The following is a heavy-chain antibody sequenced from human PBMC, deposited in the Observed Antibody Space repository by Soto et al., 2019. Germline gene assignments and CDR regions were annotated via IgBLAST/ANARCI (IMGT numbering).Heavy chain of an antibody. CDR2: IIPIFGTA. CDR1: GGTFSSYA. V-gene: IGHV1-69*13. CDR3: ARVPRSGGYYYWVVFDI. Sequence: SVKVSCKASGGTFSSYAISWVRQAPRQGLEWMGGIIPIFGTANYAQKFQGRVTITADESTSTAYMELSSLRSEDTAVYYCARVPRSGGYYYWVVFDIWGQGTMVTVSS. D-gene: IGHD3-22*01. J-gene: IGHJ3*02.